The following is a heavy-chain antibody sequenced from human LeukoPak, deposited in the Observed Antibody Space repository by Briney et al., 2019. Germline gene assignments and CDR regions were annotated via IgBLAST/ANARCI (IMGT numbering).Heavy chain of an antibody. CDR1: GFSFKKYW. D-gene: IGHD5-12*01. CDR3: AKDISYSGYPFDAFDI. V-gene: IGHV3-9*01. Sequence: GGSLRLSCVASGFSFKKYWMSWVRQAPGKGLEWVSGISWNSGSIGYADSVKGRFTISRDNAKNSLYLQMNSLRAEDTALYYCAKDISYSGYPFDAFDIWGQGTMVTVSS. CDR2: ISWNSGSI. J-gene: IGHJ3*02.